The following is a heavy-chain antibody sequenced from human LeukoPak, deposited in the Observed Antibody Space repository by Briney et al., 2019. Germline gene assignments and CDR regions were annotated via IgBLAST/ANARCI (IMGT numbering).Heavy chain of an antibody. CDR2: IYYSGST. J-gene: IGHJ5*02. Sequence: SQTLSLTCTVSGGSISSGDYYWSWIRLPPGKGLEWIGYIYYSGSTYYNLSLKSRVTISVDTSKNQFSLKLSSVTAADTAVYYCARGRVIAAAGWFWFDPWGQGTLVTVSS. CDR3: ARGRVIAAAGWFWFDP. V-gene: IGHV4-30-4*01. D-gene: IGHD6-13*01. CDR1: GGSISSGDYY.